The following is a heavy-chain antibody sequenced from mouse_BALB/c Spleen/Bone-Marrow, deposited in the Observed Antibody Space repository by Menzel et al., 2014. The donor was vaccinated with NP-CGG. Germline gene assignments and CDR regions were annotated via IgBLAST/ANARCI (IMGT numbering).Heavy chain of an antibody. CDR1: GFNIKDIY. D-gene: IGHD1-1*01. Sequence: EVKLQESGAELVKPGASVKLSCTASGFNIKDIYMHWVKQRPEQGLEWIGRIDPANGNTKYDPKFQGKATITADTSSNTAYLQLSSLTSEDTAVYYCARYYYGFYFDYWGQGTTLTVSS. V-gene: IGHV14-3*02. J-gene: IGHJ2*01. CDR2: IDPANGNT. CDR3: ARYYYGFYFDY.